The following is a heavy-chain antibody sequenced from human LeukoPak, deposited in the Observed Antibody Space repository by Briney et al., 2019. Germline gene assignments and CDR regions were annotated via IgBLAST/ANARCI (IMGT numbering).Heavy chain of an antibody. CDR2: ISYDGSNK. CDR3: ARGRVDHLGSYFDY. CDR1: GFTFSSYA. Sequence: GGSLRLSCAASGFTFSSYAMHWVRQAPGKGLEWVAVISYDGSNKYYADSVKGRFTISRDNSKNTLYLQMNSLRAEDTAVYYCARGRVDHLGSYFDYWGQGTLVTVSS. V-gene: IGHV3-30*04. J-gene: IGHJ4*02. D-gene: IGHD5-12*01.